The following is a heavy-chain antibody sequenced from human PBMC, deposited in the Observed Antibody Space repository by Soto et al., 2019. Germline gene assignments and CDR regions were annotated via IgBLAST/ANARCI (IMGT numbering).Heavy chain of an antibody. D-gene: IGHD6-6*01. CDR3: SRSTYTGSSAYFDH. CDR1: GDSISSFY. V-gene: IGHV4-59*01. CDR2: VFHTGNT. Sequence: SETLSLTCSVSGDSISSFYWTWIRQSPGRGLEWIGYVFHTGNTNYNPSLKSRVTITVDTAKNRFSLKLGSVTAADTAVYYCSRSTYTGSSAYFDHWGLGVLVTVSS. J-gene: IGHJ4*02.